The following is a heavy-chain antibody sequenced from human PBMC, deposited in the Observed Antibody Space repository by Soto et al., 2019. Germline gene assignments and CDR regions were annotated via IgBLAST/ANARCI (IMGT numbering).Heavy chain of an antibody. CDR3: ARSRDGGDSSGYYGG. J-gene: IGHJ4*02. CDR1: GGTFSSYA. Sequence: QVQLLQSGAEVKKPGSSVKVSCKASGGTFSSYAINWVRQAPGQGLEWMGGIIPIFGAANYAQKFQGRVTIAADESTSTAYMERNSLRSEDTAVYYCARSRDGGDSSGYYGGWGQGTLVTVSS. D-gene: IGHD3-22*01. V-gene: IGHV1-69*01. CDR2: IIPIFGAA.